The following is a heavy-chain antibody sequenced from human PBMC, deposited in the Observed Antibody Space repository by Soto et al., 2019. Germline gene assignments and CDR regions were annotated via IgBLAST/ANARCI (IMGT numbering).Heavy chain of an antibody. CDR3: FKADTSLWFGVFFS. Sequence: GGSLRLSCAASGFTVSSNYMSWVRQAPGKGLEWVSVIYSGGSTYYADSVKGRFTISRDNSKNTLYLQMNSLRAEDTAVYYCFKADTSLWFGVFFSWGQGSLDTGSS. CDR2: IYSGGST. J-gene: IGHJ5*01. V-gene: IGHV3-53*01. D-gene: IGHD3-10*01. CDR1: GFTVSSNY.